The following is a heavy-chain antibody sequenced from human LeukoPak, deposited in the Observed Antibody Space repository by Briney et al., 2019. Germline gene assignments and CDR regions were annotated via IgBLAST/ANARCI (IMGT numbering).Heavy chain of an antibody. Sequence: SETLTLPCAVSGDSVSRYYWSWIRQPPGKGLEYIGYIYSSGATNYSPSLASRVTISLDTSKNHFSLELSAVTAADTAVYYCARGRDDLLRYSYLDVWGKGTPVTVSS. V-gene: IGHV4-59*02. J-gene: IGHJ6*03. CDR3: ARGRDDLLRYSYLDV. D-gene: IGHD3-9*01. CDR2: IYSSGAT. CDR1: GDSVSRYY.